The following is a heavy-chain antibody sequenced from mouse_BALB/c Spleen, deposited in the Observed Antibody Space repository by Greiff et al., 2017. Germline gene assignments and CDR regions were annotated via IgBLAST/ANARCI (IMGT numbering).Heavy chain of an antibody. J-gene: IGHJ3*01. D-gene: IGHD1-1*01. CDR2: INSDGGST. Sequence: EVQLKESGGGLVQPGESLKLSCESNEYEFPSHDMSWVRKTPEKRLELVAAINSDGGSTYYPDTMERRFIISRDNTKKTLYLQMSSLRSEDTALYYCARHGSYYGSSYWFAYWGQGTLVTVSA. CDR1: EYEFPSHD. CDR3: ARHGSYYGSSYWFAY. V-gene: IGHV5-2*01.